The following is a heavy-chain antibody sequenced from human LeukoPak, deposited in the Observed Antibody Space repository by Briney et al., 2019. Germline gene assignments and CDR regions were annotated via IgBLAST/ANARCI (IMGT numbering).Heavy chain of an antibody. CDR3: ARRTTYYYGSGSHLIAGYYYYYMDV. CDR2: IYYSGTT. D-gene: IGHD3-10*01. J-gene: IGHJ6*03. V-gene: IGHV4-59*01. CDR1: GASIDSYY. Sequence: SETLSLTCTISGASIDSYYWSWIRQPPGKGLEWIGYIYYSGTTNYNPSLKRRVTISVDTSKNQFSLKLSSVTAADTAVYYCARRTTYYYGSGSHLIAGYYYYYMDVWGKGTTVTVSS.